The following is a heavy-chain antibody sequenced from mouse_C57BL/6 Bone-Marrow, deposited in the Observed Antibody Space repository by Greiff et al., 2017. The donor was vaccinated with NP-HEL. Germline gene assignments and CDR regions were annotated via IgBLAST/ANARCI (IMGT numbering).Heavy chain of an antibody. Sequence: VQLQQPGAELVRPGSSVKLSCKASGYTFTSYWMHWVKQRPIQGLEWIGNIDPSDSETHYNQKFKDKATLTVDKSSSTAYIQLSSLTSEDSAVYYCARGGSNYFDYWGQGTTLTVSS. CDR3: ARGGSNYFDY. J-gene: IGHJ2*01. CDR2: IDPSDSET. D-gene: IGHD1-1*01. CDR1: GYTFTSYW. V-gene: IGHV1-52*01.